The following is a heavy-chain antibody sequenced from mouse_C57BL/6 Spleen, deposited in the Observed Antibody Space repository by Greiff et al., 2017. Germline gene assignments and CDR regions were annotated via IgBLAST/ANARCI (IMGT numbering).Heavy chain of an antibody. J-gene: IGHJ2*01. CDR3: ARHPYYYGSSNYFDY. D-gene: IGHD1-1*01. CDR2: FYPGSGSI. CDR1: GYTFTEYT. V-gene: IGHV1-62-2*01. Sequence: VMLVESGAELVKPGASVKLSCKASGYTFTEYTIHWVKQRSGQGLEWIGWFYPGSGSIKDNEKFKDKATLTADKSSSTVYMELSRLTSEDSAVYFCARHPYYYGSSNYFDYWGQGTTLTVSS.